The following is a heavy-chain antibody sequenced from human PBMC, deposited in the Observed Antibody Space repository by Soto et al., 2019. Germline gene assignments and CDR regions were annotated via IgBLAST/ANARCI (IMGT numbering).Heavy chain of an antibody. CDR1: GYTFGNHW. J-gene: IGHJ4*02. CDR3: ATAEVDY. CDR2: MNSDGSII. V-gene: IGHV3-74*01. Sequence: EVQLVESGGGLVQPGGSLIVSCAVAGYTFGNHWMHWVRQAPGKGLEWVSRMNSDGSIINYADSVKGRFTVSRDNAKNTLYLQMNSLRVEDTAVYYCATAEVDYWGPGTLVTVSS.